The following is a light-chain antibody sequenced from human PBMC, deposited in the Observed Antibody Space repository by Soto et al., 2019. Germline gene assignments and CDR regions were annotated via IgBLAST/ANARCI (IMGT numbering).Light chain of an antibody. V-gene: IGKV1-39*01. CDR1: QSISSS. CDR3: QQSYTAPSIP. J-gene: IGKJ5*01. CDR2: GVS. Sequence: DIQMTQSESSLPASVGDKVTITCLSSQSISSSLNWYQQKSGKAPNLLIYGVSRLQGGVPSRFSGSGSGTDFTLSISSLQPEDFATYYCQQSYTAPSIPFGQVRRLEVK.